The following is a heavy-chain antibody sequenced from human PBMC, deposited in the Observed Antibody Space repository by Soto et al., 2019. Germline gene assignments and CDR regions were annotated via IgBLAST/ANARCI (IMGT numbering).Heavy chain of an antibody. J-gene: IGHJ6*02. V-gene: IGHV1-69*06. CDR2: IIPIFGTA. CDR3: ASATGGYGYYYYYGMDV. Sequence: SVNVSCKPSGGTFSSYSISWVRQAPGQGLEWMGGIIPIFGTANYAQKFQGRVTITADKSTSTAYMELSSLRSEDTAVYYCASATGGYGYYYYYGMDVWGQGTTVTVS. D-gene: IGHD5-12*01. CDR1: GGTFSSYS.